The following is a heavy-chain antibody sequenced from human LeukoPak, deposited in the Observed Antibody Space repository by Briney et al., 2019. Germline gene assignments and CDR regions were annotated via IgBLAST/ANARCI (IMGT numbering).Heavy chain of an antibody. D-gene: IGHD3-22*01. J-gene: IGHJ4*02. Sequence: GGSLRLSCAASGATVSNAWMSWVRQAPGKGLEWVGRIKSKTDGGTTDYAAPVKGRFTISRDDSENALHLQMNSLKTEDTAVYYCTTLESYDSSGYYLDYWGQGTLVTDSS. CDR1: GATVSNAW. V-gene: IGHV3-15*01. CDR3: TTLESYDSSGYYLDY. CDR2: IKSKTDGGTT.